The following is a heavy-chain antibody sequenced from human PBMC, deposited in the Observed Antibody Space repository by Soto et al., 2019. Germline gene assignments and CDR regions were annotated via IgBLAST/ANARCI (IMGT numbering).Heavy chain of an antibody. V-gene: IGHV4-39*01. J-gene: IGHJ6*02. CDR2: IYSIGST. D-gene: IGHD6-13*01. CDR1: GGSISSSSY. Sequence: QLQLQESGPGLVKPSETLSLTCTVSGGSISSSSYWGWIRQPLGKGLEWIGSIYSIGSTYYNPSLNSRLTISVDTSTNQSSLKLSSVTAADTAVYYCRRSSRYSADVWGQGTTVSVSS. CDR3: RRSSRYSADV.